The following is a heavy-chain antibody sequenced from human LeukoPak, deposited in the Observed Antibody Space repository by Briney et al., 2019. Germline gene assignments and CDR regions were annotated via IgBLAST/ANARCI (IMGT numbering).Heavy chain of an antibody. J-gene: IGHJ3*02. CDR3: ARSSGSYDAFDI. Sequence: GEPLKIPCKASGYSFTSYWIGWVRQIPGKGLEWMGIIYPGDSDTRYRPSFQGQVTISAEKPISTAYLQWSSLKASDTAMYYCARSSGSYDAFDIWGEGTMVTVSS. D-gene: IGHD1-26*01. V-gene: IGHV5-51*04. CDR1: GYSFTSYW. CDR2: IYPGDSDT.